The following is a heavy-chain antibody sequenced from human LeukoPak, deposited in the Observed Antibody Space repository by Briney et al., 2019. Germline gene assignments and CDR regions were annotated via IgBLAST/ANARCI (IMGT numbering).Heavy chain of an antibody. Sequence: ETLSLTCTVSGGSISYYYWSWIRQPPGKGLEWIGYIYYSGDTNYNPSLKSRVTMSVDTSKNQFSLTMTSVTTADTALYYCARDSPVRRSGYFDYWGQGTLVAVSS. V-gene: IGHV4-59*01. D-gene: IGHD3-3*01. CDR2: IYYSGDT. CDR1: GGSISYYY. J-gene: IGHJ4*02. CDR3: ARDSPVRRSGYFDY.